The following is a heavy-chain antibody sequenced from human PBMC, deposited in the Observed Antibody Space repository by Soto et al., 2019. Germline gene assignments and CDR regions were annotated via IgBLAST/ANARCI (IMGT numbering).Heavy chain of an antibody. CDR2: ISRYGDFT. D-gene: IGHD3-22*01. Sequence: EVQLLESGGDLIQPGGSLRLSCAASGFTFNIYAMTWVRPAPGKGLEWVSAISRYGDFTYYADSVEGRFTISRDNSKKPLYLEMNSLRAEDTAVYYCAKDRYLDHDSRGYLFDNWGRGTLVTVRS. CDR1: GFTFNIYA. J-gene: IGHJ4*02. CDR3: AKDRYLDHDSRGYLFDN. V-gene: IGHV3-23*01.